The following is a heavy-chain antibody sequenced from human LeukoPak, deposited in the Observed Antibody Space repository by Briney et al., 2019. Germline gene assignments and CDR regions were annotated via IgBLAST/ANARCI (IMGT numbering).Heavy chain of an antibody. Sequence: PGGSLRLSCAASGFTFSSYWMSWVRQAPGKGLEWVANIKQDGSEKYYVDPVKGRFTISRDNAKNSLYLQMNSLRAEDTAVYYCARSRLKYSSSWYYFDYWGQGTLVTVSS. J-gene: IGHJ4*02. CDR2: IKQDGSEK. V-gene: IGHV3-7*01. CDR1: GFTFSSYW. D-gene: IGHD6-13*01. CDR3: ARSRLKYSSSWYYFDY.